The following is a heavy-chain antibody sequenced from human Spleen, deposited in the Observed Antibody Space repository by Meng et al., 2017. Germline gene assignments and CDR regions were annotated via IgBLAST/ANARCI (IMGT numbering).Heavy chain of an antibody. CDR1: GFTVSSYS. J-gene: IGHJ3*02. CDR3: ARDQGYGSGIYGDAFDI. Sequence: GGSLRLSCEASGFTVSSYSMNWVRQAPGKGLEWVSSFSSSATYIHYADSMKGRFTISRDNAKNSLYLQMNSLRAEDTAVYYCARDQGYGSGIYGDAFDIWGQGTMVTVSS. D-gene: IGHD3-10*01. V-gene: IGHV3-21*01. CDR2: FSSSATYI.